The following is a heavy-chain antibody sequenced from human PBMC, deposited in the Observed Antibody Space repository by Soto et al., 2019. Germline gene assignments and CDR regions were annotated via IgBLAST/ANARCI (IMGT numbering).Heavy chain of an antibody. CDR1: GYTFSNYG. CDR3: ARGGGSYGSGTCPYDY. D-gene: IGHD3-10*01. CDR2: ISVYNYNT. J-gene: IGHJ4*02. V-gene: IGHV1-18*01. Sequence: QVQLVQSGAEVKKPGASVKVSCKTSGYTFSNYGIAWVRQAPGQGLEWMGWISVYNYNTNYAQKLQGRVTMTRDIPTSTASMALRSLISDDTAVYYCARGGGSYGSGTCPYDYWGQGTLVTVSS.